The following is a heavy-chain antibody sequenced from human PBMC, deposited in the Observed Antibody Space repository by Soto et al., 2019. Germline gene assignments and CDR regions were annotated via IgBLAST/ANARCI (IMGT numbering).Heavy chain of an antibody. V-gene: IGHV4-59*08. CDR1: GGSISSYY. CDR3: ATNYYDSSGYGAFDI. J-gene: IGHJ3*02. Sequence: PSETLSLTCTVSGGSISSYYWSWIRQPPGKGLEWIGYIYYSGSTNYNPSLKSRVTISVDTSKNQFSLKLSSVTAADTAVYYCATNYYDSSGYGAFDIWGQGTMVTVSS. CDR2: IYYSGST. D-gene: IGHD3-22*01.